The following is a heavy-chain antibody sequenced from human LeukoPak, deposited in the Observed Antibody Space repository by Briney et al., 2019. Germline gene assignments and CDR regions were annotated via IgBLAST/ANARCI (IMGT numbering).Heavy chain of an antibody. CDR2: IHPADSDI. J-gene: IGHJ1*01. V-gene: IGHV5-51*01. CDR1: GYSFTSYW. CDR3: ARRDCSSTSCYAEYFQH. D-gene: IGHD2-2*01. Sequence: GESLKISCKGSGYSFTSYWIGWVRQMPGKGLEWMGIIHPADSDIRYSPSFQGQVTISADRSISTAYLQWSSLKASDTAMYYCARRDCSSTSCYAEYFQHWGQGTLVTVSS.